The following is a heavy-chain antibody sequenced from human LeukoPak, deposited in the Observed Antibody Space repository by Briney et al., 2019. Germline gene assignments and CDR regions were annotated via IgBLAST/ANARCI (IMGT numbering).Heavy chain of an antibody. CDR1: GGSISSGSYY. V-gene: IGHV4-61*02. J-gene: IGHJ4*02. CDR2: IYTSGST. CDR3: ASTYSNYHY. Sequence: PSETLSLTCTVSGGSISSGSYYWSWIRQPAGKGLEWIGRIYTSGSTNYNPSLKSRVTISVDTSKNQFSLKLSSVTAADTAVYYCASTYSNYHYWGQGTLVTVSS. D-gene: IGHD4-11*01.